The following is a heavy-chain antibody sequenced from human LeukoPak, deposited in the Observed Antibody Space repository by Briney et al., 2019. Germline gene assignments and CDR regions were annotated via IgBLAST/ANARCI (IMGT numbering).Heavy chain of an antibody. CDR2: ISSSSSYI. CDR3: APDVSSGYYYVD. V-gene: IGHV3-21*01. J-gene: IGHJ4*02. D-gene: IGHD3-22*01. CDR1: GFTFSSYS. Sequence: GGSLRLSCAASGFTFSSYSMNWVRQAPGKGLEWVSSISSSSSYIYYADSVKGRFTISRDNAKNSLYLQMNSLGAEDTAVYYCAPDVSSGYYYVDWGQGTLVTVSS.